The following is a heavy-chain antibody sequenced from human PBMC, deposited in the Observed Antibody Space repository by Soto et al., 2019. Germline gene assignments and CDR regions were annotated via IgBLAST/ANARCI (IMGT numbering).Heavy chain of an antibody. V-gene: IGHV3-23*01. D-gene: IGHD6-13*01. CDR3: ARRGPGTYFDY. CDR1: GFTFNSYA. CDR2: ISGSGGST. Sequence: EVHLLESGGGLVQPGGSLRLSCAASGFTFNSYAMRWVRQAPGKGLEWVSAISGSGGSTYYADSVKGRFTISRDNSKNKLYLQMNSLRAEDTAVYYCARRGPGTYFDYWGQGTLVTVSS. J-gene: IGHJ4*02.